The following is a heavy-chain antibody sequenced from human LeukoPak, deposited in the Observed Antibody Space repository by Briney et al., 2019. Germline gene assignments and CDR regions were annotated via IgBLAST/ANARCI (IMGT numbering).Heavy chain of an antibody. J-gene: IGHJ4*02. CDR2: ISWDGGST. V-gene: IGHV3-43*01. CDR1: GFTFDDYT. D-gene: IGHD1-1*01. Sequence: GGSLRLSCAASGFTFDDYTMHWVRQAPGKGLEWVSLISWDGGSTYYADSVKGRFTISRDNSKNSLYLQMNSLRTEDTALYYCAQGNDPYYFDYWGQGTLVTVSS. CDR3: AQGNDPYYFDY.